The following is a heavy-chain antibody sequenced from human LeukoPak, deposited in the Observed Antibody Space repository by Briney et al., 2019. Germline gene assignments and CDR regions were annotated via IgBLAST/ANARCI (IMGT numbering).Heavy chain of an antibody. V-gene: IGHV3-20*04. CDR1: GFTFDDSA. D-gene: IGHD3-22*01. Sequence: GGSLRLSCAASGFTFDDSAMGWVRHAPGKGLEWVSGINWNGGSTVYADSVKGRFTISRDNAKNSLYLQMNSLRAEDTALYYCARGHTMILVVNYFDYWGQGTLVTVSS. CDR3: ARGHTMILVVNYFDY. J-gene: IGHJ4*02. CDR2: INWNGGST.